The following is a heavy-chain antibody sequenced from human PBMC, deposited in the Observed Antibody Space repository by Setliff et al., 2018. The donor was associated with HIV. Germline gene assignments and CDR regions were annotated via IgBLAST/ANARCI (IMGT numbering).Heavy chain of an antibody. D-gene: IGHD3-10*01. CDR2: INWTGDRT. CDR1: GFTFNTYG. V-gene: IGHV3-20*04. Sequence: PGGSLRLSCAASGFTFNTYGMTWVRQPPGKGLEWVSGINWTGDRTGLADSVKGRFTNSRDNAKNSLSLQMNGLRAEDTAVYYCARDPSGVWDYFDYWGQGILVTVSS. CDR3: ARDPSGVWDYFDY. J-gene: IGHJ4*02.